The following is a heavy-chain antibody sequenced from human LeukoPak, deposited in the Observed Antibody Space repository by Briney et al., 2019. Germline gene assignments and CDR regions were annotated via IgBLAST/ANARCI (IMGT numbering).Heavy chain of an antibody. V-gene: IGHV4-59*01. D-gene: IGHD3-9*01. CDR3: ARARYVNSFYAFDI. CDR1: GGSISSYY. Sequence: SETLSLTCTVYGGSISSYYWSWLRLPPGKGLEWIGYLSKSGNTNYSPSLKSRVTIFGDTSKNQFFLKLSSVTAADTAMYYCARARYVNSFYAFDIWGQGTLVTVSS. J-gene: IGHJ3*02. CDR2: LSKSGNT.